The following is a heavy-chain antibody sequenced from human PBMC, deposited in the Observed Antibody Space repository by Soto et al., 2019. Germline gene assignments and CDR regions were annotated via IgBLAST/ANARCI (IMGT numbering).Heavy chain of an antibody. Sequence: QVQLVQSGAEVKKPGSSVKVSCKASGGTFSSYAISWVRQAPGQGLEWMGGIIPIFGTANYAQKFQGRVTSTADESTSTAYMELSSLRSEDTAVYYCARAIDDYGAYGGVWFDPWGQGTLVTVSS. D-gene: IGHD4-17*01. V-gene: IGHV1-69*12. CDR1: GGTFSSYA. CDR3: ARAIDDYGAYGGVWFDP. CDR2: IIPIFGTA. J-gene: IGHJ5*02.